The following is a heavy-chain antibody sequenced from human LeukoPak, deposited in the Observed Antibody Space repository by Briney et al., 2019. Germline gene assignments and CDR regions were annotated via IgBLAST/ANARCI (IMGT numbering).Heavy chain of an antibody. J-gene: IGHJ6*04. V-gene: IGHV4-34*01. CDR1: GGSFSGYY. CDR2: INHSGGT. Sequence: SETLCLTCAVYGGSFSGYYWSWIRQPPGKGLEWIGEINHSGGTNYNPSLKSRVTISVDTSKKQFSLKLSSVTAADTAVYYCAGADHYDYGMDVWGKGTTVTVSS. CDR3: AGADHYDYGMDV.